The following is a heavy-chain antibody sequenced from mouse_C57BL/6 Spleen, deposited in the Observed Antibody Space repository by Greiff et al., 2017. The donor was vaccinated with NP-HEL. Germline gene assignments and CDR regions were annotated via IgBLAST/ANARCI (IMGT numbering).Heavy chain of an antibody. CDR1: GYSITSGYY. CDR2: ISYAGSN. D-gene: IGHD4-1*01. Sequence: ESGPGLVKPSQSLSLSCSVTGYSITSGYYWNWIRQFPGNQLEWMGYISYAGSNNYNPSLKNRISITRDTSKNLFFLKLNSVTTEDTATYYCARYQVWDAFAYWGQGTLVTVSA. V-gene: IGHV3-6*01. J-gene: IGHJ3*01. CDR3: ARYQVWDAFAY.